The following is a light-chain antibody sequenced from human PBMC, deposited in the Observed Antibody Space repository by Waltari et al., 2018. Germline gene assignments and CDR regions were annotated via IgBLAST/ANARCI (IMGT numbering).Light chain of an antibody. V-gene: IGKV3-20*01. CDR1: QSVSRP. CDR3: QHYVRLPAT. CDR2: GAS. J-gene: IGKJ1*01. Sequence: EIVLTQSSGTLSLSPWARATLSCRASQSVSRPLAWYQQKPGQAPKLLIYGASIRATGIPDRFTGSGSGTDFSLTISSLEPEDFAIYFCQHYVRLPATFGQGTKVEIK.